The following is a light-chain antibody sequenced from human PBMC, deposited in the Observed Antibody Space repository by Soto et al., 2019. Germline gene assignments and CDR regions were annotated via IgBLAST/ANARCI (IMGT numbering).Light chain of an antibody. Sequence: EIVMTQSPATLSVSPGKRATLSCRASQSISRRLAWYQQKPGQAPRLLIYGASTRATGIPARFSGSGSETEFPLTISSLQSEDFAVYYYQQYKSWPPFTFGQGTRLEIK. J-gene: IGKJ5*01. V-gene: IGKV3-15*01. CDR2: GAS. CDR3: QQYKSWPPFT. CDR1: QSISRR.